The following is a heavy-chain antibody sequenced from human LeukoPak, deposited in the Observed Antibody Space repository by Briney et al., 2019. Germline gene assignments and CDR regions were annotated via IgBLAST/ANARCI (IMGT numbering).Heavy chain of an antibody. Sequence: GGSLRLSCAASGFTFSNAWMSRVRQAPGKGLEWVGRIKSKTDGGTTDYAAPVKGRFTISRDDSKNTLYLQMNSLKTEDTAVYYCTTLLWFRELLSDYWGQGTLVTVSS. V-gene: IGHV3-15*01. J-gene: IGHJ4*02. CDR2: IKSKTDGGTT. CDR1: GFTFSNAW. CDR3: TTLLWFRELLSDY. D-gene: IGHD3-10*01.